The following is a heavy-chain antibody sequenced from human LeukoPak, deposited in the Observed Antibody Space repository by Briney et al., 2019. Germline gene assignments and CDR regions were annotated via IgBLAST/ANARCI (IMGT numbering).Heavy chain of an antibody. CDR2: IYYSGST. D-gene: IGHD3-3*01. Sequence: TSSETLSLTCTVSGGSISSSSFYWGWIRQPPGKGLEWIGSIYYSGSTYDNPSLKSRVTISVHPSKNQFSLKLSSVTAADTAVYYCARAYDFWSGYHFTYDYWGQGTLVTVSS. J-gene: IGHJ4*02. V-gene: IGHV4-39*01. CDR1: GGSISSSSFY. CDR3: ARAYDFWSGYHFTYDY.